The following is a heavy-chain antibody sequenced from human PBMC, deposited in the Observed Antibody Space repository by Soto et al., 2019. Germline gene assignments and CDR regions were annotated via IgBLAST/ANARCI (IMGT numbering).Heavy chain of an antibody. Sequence: SETLSLTCTASGGSISSYYWSWIRQPPGKGLEWIGYIYYSGSTNYNPSLKSRVTISVDTSKNQFFLKLSSVTAADTGVYYCARDLCSETGWFXPWGQGTLVTVSS. CDR3: ARDLCSETGWFXP. J-gene: IGHJ5*01. CDR1: GGSISSYY. V-gene: IGHV4-59*12. CDR2: IYYSGST. D-gene: IGHD3-10*02.